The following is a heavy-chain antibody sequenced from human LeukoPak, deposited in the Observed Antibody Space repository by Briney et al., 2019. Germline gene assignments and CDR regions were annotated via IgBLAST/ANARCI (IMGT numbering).Heavy chain of an antibody. CDR3: ARALLRFLEGGFDY. Sequence: SETLSLTCAVYGGSFSDYYWSWIRQPPGKGLEWIGEINHSGSTNYNPSLKSRVTISVDTSKNQFSLKLSSVTAADTAIYYCARALLRFLEGGFDYWGQGTLVTVSS. J-gene: IGHJ4*02. CDR1: GGSFSDYY. V-gene: IGHV4-34*01. D-gene: IGHD3-3*01. CDR2: INHSGST.